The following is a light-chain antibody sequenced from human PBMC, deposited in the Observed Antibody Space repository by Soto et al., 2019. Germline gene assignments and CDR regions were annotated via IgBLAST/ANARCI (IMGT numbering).Light chain of an antibody. CDR2: EVG. Sequence: QSALTQPASVSGSPGQSITISCTGTRSDVGGFDYVSWYQQHPGEAPKLILYEVGKRPSGVPDRFSGSKSGNTASLTVSGLQAEDEGDYYCCSYGGGNNFYVFGTGTKLTVL. CDR3: CSYGGGNNFYV. V-gene: IGLV2-8*01. J-gene: IGLJ1*01. CDR1: RSDVGGFDY.